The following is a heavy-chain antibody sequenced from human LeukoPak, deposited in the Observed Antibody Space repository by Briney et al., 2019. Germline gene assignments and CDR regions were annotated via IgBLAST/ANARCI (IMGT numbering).Heavy chain of an antibody. CDR1: GFTFSDYY. Sequence: GGSLRLSCAASGFTFSDYYMSWIRQAPGKGLEWVSYISSSGTAIYYADSVKGRFTISRDNAKNSLFLQMNSLRAEDTAVYYCARVAARVSLDYWGQGTLVTVSS. D-gene: IGHD2-15*01. CDR3: ARVAARVSLDY. CDR2: ISSSGTAI. V-gene: IGHV3-11*04. J-gene: IGHJ4*02.